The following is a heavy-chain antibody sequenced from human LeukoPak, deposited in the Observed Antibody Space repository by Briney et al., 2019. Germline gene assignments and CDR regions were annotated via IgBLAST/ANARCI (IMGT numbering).Heavy chain of an antibody. J-gene: IGHJ4*02. CDR3: AKGDPNSYSPPYFDY. CDR1: GFPFDSYA. V-gene: IGHV3-30*18. Sequence: GGSLRLSCAASGFPFDSYAMHWVRQAPGKGLEWLAIISYDGDDKLYADSAKGRFTISRDNSKSTLYLQMNSLRAEDTAVYYCAKGDPNSYSPPYFDYWGQGTLVTVSS. CDR2: ISYDGDDK. D-gene: IGHD5-18*01.